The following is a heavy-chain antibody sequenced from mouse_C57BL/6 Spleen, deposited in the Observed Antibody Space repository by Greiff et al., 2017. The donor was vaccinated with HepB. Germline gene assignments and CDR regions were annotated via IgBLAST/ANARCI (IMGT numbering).Heavy chain of an antibody. Sequence: QVQLQQPGAELVRPGTSVKLSCKASGYTFTSYWMHWVKQRPGQGLEWIGVIDPSDSYTNYNQKFKGKATLTVDTSSSTAYMQLSSLTSEDSAVYYCARTLYGSSYWYFDVWGTGTTVTVSS. CDR1: GYTFTSYW. CDR2: IDPSDSYT. D-gene: IGHD1-1*01. J-gene: IGHJ1*03. CDR3: ARTLYGSSYWYFDV. V-gene: IGHV1-59*01.